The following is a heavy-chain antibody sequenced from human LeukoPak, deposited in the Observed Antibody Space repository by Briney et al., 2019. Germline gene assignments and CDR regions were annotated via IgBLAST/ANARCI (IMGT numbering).Heavy chain of an antibody. J-gene: IGHJ6*03. V-gene: IGHV3-23*01. CDR2: ISGSGGST. Sequence: TGGSLRLSCAASGFTFSSYAMSWIRQAPGKGLEWVSAISGSGGSTYYADSVKGRFTISRDNSKNTLYLQMNSLRAEDTALYYCAKDLRYYYYMDVWGKGTTVTVSS. CDR1: GFTFSSYA. CDR3: AKDLRYYYYMDV.